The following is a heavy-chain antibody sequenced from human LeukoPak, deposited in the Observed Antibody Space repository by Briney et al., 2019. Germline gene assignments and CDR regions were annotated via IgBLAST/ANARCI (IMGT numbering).Heavy chain of an antibody. CDR1: GFTFSTYW. D-gene: IGHD1-26*01. CDR2: INSDGSTT. CDR3: ARDVGDAFDI. Sequence: GGSLRLSCAASGFTFSTYWMHWVRQAPDKGLVWVSCINSDGSTTSYADSVKGRFTISRDNAKNTLYLQMNSLRAEDTAVYYCARDVGDAFDIWGQGTMVTVSS. J-gene: IGHJ3*02. V-gene: IGHV3-74*01.